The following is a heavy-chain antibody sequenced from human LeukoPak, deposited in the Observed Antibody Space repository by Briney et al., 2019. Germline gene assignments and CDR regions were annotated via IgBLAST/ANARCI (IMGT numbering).Heavy chain of an antibody. CDR3: ARRGIAAARDY. V-gene: IGHV4-34*08. J-gene: IGHJ4*02. CDR1: GFTFSSYW. Sequence: GSLRLSCAASGFTFSSYWMSWVRQAPGKGLEWIGEINHSGSTNYNPFLKSRVTISVDTSKNQFSLKLSSVTAADTAVYYCARRGIAAARDYWGQGTLVTVSS. D-gene: IGHD6-13*01. CDR2: INHSGST.